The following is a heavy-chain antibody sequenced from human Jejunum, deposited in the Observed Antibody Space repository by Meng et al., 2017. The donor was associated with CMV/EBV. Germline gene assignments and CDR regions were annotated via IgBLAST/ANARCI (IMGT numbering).Heavy chain of an antibody. Sequence: SGFTVSTDYMSWVRQAPGKGLEWVSSIYIGSSTDYADSVKGRFTISRDNPKNTLILQMNNLRPEDTALYYCARFSIVGRTNAFDIWGHGTMVTVAS. CDR3: ARFSIVGRTNAFDI. J-gene: IGHJ3*02. D-gene: IGHD1-26*01. CDR2: IYIGSST. CDR1: GFTVSTDY. V-gene: IGHV3-53*01.